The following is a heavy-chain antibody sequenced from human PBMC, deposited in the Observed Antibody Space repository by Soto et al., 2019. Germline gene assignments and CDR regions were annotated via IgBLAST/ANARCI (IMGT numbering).Heavy chain of an antibody. Sequence: GASVKVSCKASGYTFTSYGISWVRQAPGQGLEWMGWISAYNGNTNYAQKLQGRVTMTTDTSTSTAYMELRSLRSDDTAVYYCAREVNWNDVFSLAETYYGMDVWGQGTTVTVSS. J-gene: IGHJ6*02. CDR3: AREVNWNDVFSLAETYYGMDV. D-gene: IGHD1-1*01. CDR1: GYTFTSYG. CDR2: ISAYNGNT. V-gene: IGHV1-18*01.